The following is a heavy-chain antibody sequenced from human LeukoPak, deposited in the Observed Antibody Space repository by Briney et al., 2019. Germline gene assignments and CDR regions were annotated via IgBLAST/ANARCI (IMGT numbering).Heavy chain of an antibody. CDR1: GYTFTSYY. J-gene: IGHJ3*02. Sequence: EASVKVSCKASGYTFTSYYMHWVRQAPGQGLEWMGIINPSGGSTGYAQKFQGRVTMTRDMSTNTVYMELSSLRSEDTAVYYCARDSFFRYYYGSGSSYDALDIWGQGTMVTVSP. V-gene: IGHV1-46*01. CDR2: INPSGGST. D-gene: IGHD3-10*01. CDR3: ARDSFFRYYYGSGSSYDALDI.